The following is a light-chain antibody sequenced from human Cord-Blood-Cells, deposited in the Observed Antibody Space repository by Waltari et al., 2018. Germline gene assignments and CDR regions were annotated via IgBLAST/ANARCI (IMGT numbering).Light chain of an antibody. CDR2: YAS. Sequence: DIQMTPSPSTLSASVRGRAPITCRASQSISSWLARYQQKPGKAPTLLIYYASSLESGGPSRFSGSGSGTEFSLTISSLQPDDFVAYYCQQYNSYSPYTFGQGTKLEIK. J-gene: IGKJ2*01. CDR1: QSISSW. V-gene: IGKV1-5*01. CDR3: QQYNSYSPYT.